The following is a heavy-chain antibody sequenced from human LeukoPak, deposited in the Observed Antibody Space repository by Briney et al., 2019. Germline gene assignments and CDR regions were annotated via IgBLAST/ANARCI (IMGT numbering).Heavy chain of an antibody. CDR1: GFTFSIFE. CDR3: AYELTPESSGFDAFDI. Sequence: PGGSLRLSCAASGFTFSIFEMDWVRQAPGKGLEWVSYISRSGSITYYADSVRGRFTISRDDATNSLYLQMNSLRAEDTAVYYCAYELTPESSGFDAFDIWGQGTMVSISS. D-gene: IGHD3-22*01. J-gene: IGHJ3*02. V-gene: IGHV3-48*03. CDR2: ISRSGSIT.